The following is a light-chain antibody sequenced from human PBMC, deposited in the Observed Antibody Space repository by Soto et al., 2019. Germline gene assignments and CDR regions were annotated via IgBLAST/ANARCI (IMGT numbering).Light chain of an antibody. CDR1: QSVSSF. J-gene: IGKJ4*01. Sequence: EIVLTQSPATLSLSPGERATLSCRASQSVSSFLAWYQQKPGQAPRLLIYDTSNRATDIPARFSGSGSGTDFTLTISSLEPEDFAVYYCQQRSNRLLTFGGGTKLEIK. CDR3: QQRSNRLLT. V-gene: IGKV3-11*01. CDR2: DTS.